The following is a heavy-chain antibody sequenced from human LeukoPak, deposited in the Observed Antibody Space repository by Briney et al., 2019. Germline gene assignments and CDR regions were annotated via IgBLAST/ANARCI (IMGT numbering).Heavy chain of an antibody. Sequence: SETLSLTCTVSGASISSSSYYWGWIRQPPGKGLEWIGNIYYSGSTYYNPSLKSRVTIFVDTSKNQFSLKLSSVTAADAAVYYCARHVLSGYLNYWYFDLWGRGTLVTVSS. CDR1: GASISSSSYY. CDR2: IYYSGST. CDR3: ARHVLSGYLNYWYFDL. V-gene: IGHV4-39*01. J-gene: IGHJ2*01. D-gene: IGHD3-3*01.